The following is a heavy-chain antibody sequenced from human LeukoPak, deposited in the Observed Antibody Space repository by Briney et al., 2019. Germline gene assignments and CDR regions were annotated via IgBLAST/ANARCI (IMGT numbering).Heavy chain of an antibody. CDR3: TTDLEWLQPNY. CDR2: IKSKTDGGTT. J-gene: IGHJ4*02. D-gene: IGHD5-24*01. CDR1: GFTFSNAW. V-gene: IGHV3-15*01. Sequence: GGSLRLSCAASGFTFSNAWMSWVRQAPGKGLEWVGRIKSKTDGGTTDYAAPVKGRFTISRDDSKNTLYLQTNSLKTEDTAVYYCTTDLEWLQPNYWGQGTLVTVSS.